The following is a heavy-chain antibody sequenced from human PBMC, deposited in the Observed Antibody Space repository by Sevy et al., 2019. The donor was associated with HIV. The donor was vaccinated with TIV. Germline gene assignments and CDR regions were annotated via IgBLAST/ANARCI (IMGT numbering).Heavy chain of an antibody. J-gene: IGHJ4*02. CDR3: ARAEVDTAIEGFDY. CDR2: INTNTGNP. Sequence: ASVKVSCKASGYTFTRYSMNWVRLAPGQGLEWMGWINTNTGNPTYAQGFTGRFVFSLDTSVSTAYLQISSLKADDTAVYYCARAEVDTAIEGFDYWGQGTLVTVSS. V-gene: IGHV7-4-1*02. CDR1: GYTFTRYS. D-gene: IGHD5-18*01.